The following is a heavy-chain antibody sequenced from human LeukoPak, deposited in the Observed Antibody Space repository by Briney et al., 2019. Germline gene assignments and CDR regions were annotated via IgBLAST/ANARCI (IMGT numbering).Heavy chain of an antibody. CDR1: GYSFTSYW. D-gene: IGHD2-15*01. J-gene: IGHJ5*02. CDR2: IYPGDSDT. Sequence: GESLKISCKGSGYSFTSYWIGWARQVPGKGLEWMGIIYPGDSDTRYSPSFQGQVTISADKSISTAYLQWSSLKASDTAMYYCARRDACSGGSCQYNWFDPWGQGTLVTVSS. V-gene: IGHV5-51*01. CDR3: ARRDACSGGSCQYNWFDP.